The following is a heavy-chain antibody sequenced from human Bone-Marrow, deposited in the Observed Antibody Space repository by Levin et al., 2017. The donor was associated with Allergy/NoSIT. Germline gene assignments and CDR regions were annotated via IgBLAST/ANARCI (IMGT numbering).Heavy chain of an antibody. J-gene: IGHJ4*02. CDR3: ARRQGITMVRGVPFDY. D-gene: IGHD3-10*01. V-gene: IGHV4-39*01. CDR1: GGSISSSSYY. Sequence: SETLSLTCTVSGGSISSSSYYWGWIRQPPGKGLEWIGSIYYSGSTYYNPSLKSRVTISVDTSKNQFSLKLSSVTAADTAVYYCARRQGITMVRGVPFDYWGQGTLVTVSS. CDR2: IYYSGST.